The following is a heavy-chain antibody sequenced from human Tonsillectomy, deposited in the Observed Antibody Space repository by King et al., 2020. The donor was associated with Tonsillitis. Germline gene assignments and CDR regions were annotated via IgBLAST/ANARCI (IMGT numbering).Heavy chain of an antibody. V-gene: IGHV3-23*04. CDR2: ISGSGGST. J-gene: IGHJ4*02. CDR3: ASRYGAGSYYNVAY. Sequence: VQLVESGGGLVQPGGSLRLSCAASGFTFSSYAMSWVRQAPGKGLEWVSAISGSGGSTYYADSVKGRFTISRDNSKSTLYLQVNSLRAEDTAVYYCASRYGAGSYYNVAYWGQGTLVTVSS. D-gene: IGHD3-10*01. CDR1: GFTFSSYA.